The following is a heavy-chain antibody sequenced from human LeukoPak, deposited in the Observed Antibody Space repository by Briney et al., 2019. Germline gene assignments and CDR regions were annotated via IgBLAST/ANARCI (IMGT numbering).Heavy chain of an antibody. CDR3: ARGRGSWFDP. J-gene: IGHJ5*02. V-gene: IGHV4-38-2*02. CDR2: INHSGST. D-gene: IGHD1-26*01. Sequence: SETLSLTCTVSGYSISSGYYWGWIRQPPGKGLEWIGEINHSGSTNYNPSLKSRVTISVDTSKNQFSLKLSSVTAADTAVYYCARGRGSWFDPWGQGTLVTVSS. CDR1: GYSISSGYY.